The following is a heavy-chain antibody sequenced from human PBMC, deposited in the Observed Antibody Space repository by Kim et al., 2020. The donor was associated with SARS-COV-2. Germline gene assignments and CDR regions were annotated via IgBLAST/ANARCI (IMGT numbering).Heavy chain of an antibody. Sequence: SETLSLTCTVSGGSISSGDYYWSWIRQPPGKGLEWIGYIYYSGSTYYNPSLKSRVTISVDTSKNQFSLKLSSVTAADTAVYYCARAPAHYDFWSGYYYAGGNAFDIWGQGTMVTVSS. V-gene: IGHV4-30-4*01. CDR3: ARAPAHYDFWSGYYYAGGNAFDI. D-gene: IGHD3-3*01. CDR1: GGSISSGDYY. J-gene: IGHJ3*02. CDR2: IYYSGST.